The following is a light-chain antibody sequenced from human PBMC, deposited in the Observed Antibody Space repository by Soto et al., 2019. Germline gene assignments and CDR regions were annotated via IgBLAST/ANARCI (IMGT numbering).Light chain of an antibody. CDR3: QSYDSSLGGWV. Sequence: QSVLTQPPSVSGAPGQRVTISCTGSSSNIGAGFDVHWYQLLPGTAPKLLIFGNSNRPSGVPDRFSGSKSGTSASLAITGLQAEDEADYYCQSYDSSLGGWVFGGGTKLTVL. CDR2: GNS. V-gene: IGLV1-40*01. CDR1: SSNIGAGFD. J-gene: IGLJ3*02.